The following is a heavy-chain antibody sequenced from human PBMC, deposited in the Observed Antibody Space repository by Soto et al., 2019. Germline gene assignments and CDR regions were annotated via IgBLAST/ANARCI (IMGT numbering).Heavy chain of an antibody. CDR1: GFTFSSYA. CDR3: ANDVTPLGKFVFDI. J-gene: IGHJ3*02. V-gene: IGHV3-23*01. Sequence: GGSLRLSCAASGFTFSSYAMSWVRQAPGKGLEWVSAISGSGGSTYYADSVKGRFTISRDNAKNSLYLQMNSLRAEDRAVYFCANDVTPLGKFVFDIWGKGIMVTV. D-gene: IGHD3-16*01. CDR2: ISGSGGST.